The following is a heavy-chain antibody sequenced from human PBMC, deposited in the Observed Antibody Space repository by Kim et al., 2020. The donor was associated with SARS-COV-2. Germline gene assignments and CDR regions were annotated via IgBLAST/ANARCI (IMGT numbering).Heavy chain of an antibody. Sequence: GGSLRLSCAVSGFTFSTYSMTWVRQAPGKGLEWVSSISSASYYIYYADSVKGRFTISRDNAKNSLYLHMSSLRAEDTAVYYCARDPKAAAFAYYYNGMDV. CDR1: GFTFSTYS. J-gene: IGHJ6*01. CDR2: ISSASYYI. CDR3: ARDPKAAAFAYYYNGMDV. D-gene: IGHD6-13*01. V-gene: IGHV3-21*01.